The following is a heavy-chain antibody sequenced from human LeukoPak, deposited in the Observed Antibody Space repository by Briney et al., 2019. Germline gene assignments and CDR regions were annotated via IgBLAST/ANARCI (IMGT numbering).Heavy chain of an antibody. CDR3: ARDRIAAAGYYYMDV. CDR2: IIPIFGTA. D-gene: IGHD6-13*01. CDR1: GYTFSGYY. Sequence: SVKVSCKASGYTFSGYYIHWVRQAPGQGLEWMGGIIPIFGTANYAQKFQGRVTITADESTSTAYMELSSLRSEDTAVYYCARDRIAAAGYYYMDVWGKGTTVTVSS. V-gene: IGHV1-69*13. J-gene: IGHJ6*03.